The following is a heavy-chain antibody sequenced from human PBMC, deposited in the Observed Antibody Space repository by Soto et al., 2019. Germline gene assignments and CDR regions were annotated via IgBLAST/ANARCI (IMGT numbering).Heavy chain of an antibody. CDR1: GGTFSSYD. D-gene: IGHD3-10*01. Sequence: ASVKVSCKASGGTFSSYDINWVRQATGQGLEWMGWMNPNSGNTGYAQKFQGRVTMTRNTSISTAYMELSSLRSEDTAVYYCARLCSVRGVIDYWGQGTLVTVSS. CDR3: ARLCSVRGVIDY. J-gene: IGHJ4*02. CDR2: MNPNSGNT. V-gene: IGHV1-8*02.